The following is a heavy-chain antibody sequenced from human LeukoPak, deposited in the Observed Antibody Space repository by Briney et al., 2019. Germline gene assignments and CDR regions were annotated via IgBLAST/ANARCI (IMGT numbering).Heavy chain of an antibody. Sequence: SVKVSCKASGGTFSSYAISWVRQAPGQGLEWMGGIIPIFGTANYAQKFQGRVTITADKSTSTAYMELSSLRSEDTAVYYCARSGDIVATIAVYWGQGTLVTVSS. CDR3: ARSGDIVATIAVY. J-gene: IGHJ4*02. CDR1: GGTFSSYA. CDR2: IIPIFGTA. D-gene: IGHD5-12*01. V-gene: IGHV1-69*06.